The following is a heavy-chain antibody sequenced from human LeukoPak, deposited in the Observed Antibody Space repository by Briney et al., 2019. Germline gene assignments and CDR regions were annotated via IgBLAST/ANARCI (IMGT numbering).Heavy chain of an antibody. CDR3: ARVEATVGFAFDI. J-gene: IGHJ3*02. CDR1: GGSISSYY. Sequence: SETLSLTCTVSGGSISSYYWSWIRQPPGKGLEWIGYIYYSGSTNYNPSLKSRVTISVDTSKNQFSLKLSSVTAADTAVYYCARVEATVGFAFDIWGQGTMVTVSS. D-gene: IGHD2-21*02. CDR2: IYYSGST. V-gene: IGHV4-59*12.